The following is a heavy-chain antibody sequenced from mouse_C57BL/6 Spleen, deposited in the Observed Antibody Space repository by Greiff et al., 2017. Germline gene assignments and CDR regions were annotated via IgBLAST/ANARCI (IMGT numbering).Heavy chain of an antibody. V-gene: IGHV1-55*01. CDR3: ERQGNYDDDGGLAY. CDR1: GYTFTSYW. Sequence: QVQLQQPGAELVKPGASVKMSCTASGYTFTSYWITWVKQRPGQGLEWIGDIYPGSGSTNYNEKVKSKATLTVDTSSSTAYMQLSSLTSEDSEVYDCERQGNYDDDGGLAYWGQGTLVTVSA. CDR2: IYPGSGST. D-gene: IGHD2-4*01. J-gene: IGHJ3*01.